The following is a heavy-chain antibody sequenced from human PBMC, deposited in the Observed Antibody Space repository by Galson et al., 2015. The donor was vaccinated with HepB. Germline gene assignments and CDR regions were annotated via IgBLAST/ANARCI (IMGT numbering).Heavy chain of an antibody. J-gene: IGHJ6*03. CDR3: IRDRGSYTWYMDV. D-gene: IGHD1-26*01. V-gene: IGHV3-74*01. Sequence: SLRLSCAASGFTFSRNWMHWVRQAPGKGLVWVSRINRDGTNTDSADSVKGRFTISRDNAKNTLYLQMNSLRAEDTAVYYCIRDRGSYTWYMDVWGKGTTVTVSS. CDR1: GFTFSRNW. CDR2: INRDGTNT.